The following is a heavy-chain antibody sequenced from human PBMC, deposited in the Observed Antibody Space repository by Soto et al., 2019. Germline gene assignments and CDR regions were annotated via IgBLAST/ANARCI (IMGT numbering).Heavy chain of an antibody. CDR1: GGTFSSYA. J-gene: IGHJ3*02. CDR3: ARDVALGDYDSSDDAFDI. D-gene: IGHD3-22*01. CDR2: IIPIFGTA. Sequence: QVQLGQSGAEVKKPGSSVKVSCKASGGTFSSYAISWVRQAPGQGLEWMGGIIPIFGTANYAQKFQGRVTITADESTSTAYMELSSLRSEDTAVYYCARDVALGDYDSSDDAFDIWGQGTIVTVSS. V-gene: IGHV1-69*12.